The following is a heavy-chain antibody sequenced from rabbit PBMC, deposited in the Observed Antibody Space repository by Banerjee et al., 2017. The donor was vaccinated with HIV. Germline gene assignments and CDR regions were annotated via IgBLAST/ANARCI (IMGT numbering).Heavy chain of an antibody. J-gene: IGHJ4*01. D-gene: IGHD4-1*01. CDR3: ARDLAGVIGWNFNL. Sequence: QSLEESGGDLVKPEGSLTLTCTASGFSFSNKYVMCWVRQAPGKGLEWIACINAGSSGSALYVSWAKGRFTISKTSSTTVTLQMTSLTAADTATYFCARDLAGVIGWNFNLWGQGTLVTVS. V-gene: IGHV1S40*01. CDR2: INAGSSGSA. CDR1: GFSFSNKYV.